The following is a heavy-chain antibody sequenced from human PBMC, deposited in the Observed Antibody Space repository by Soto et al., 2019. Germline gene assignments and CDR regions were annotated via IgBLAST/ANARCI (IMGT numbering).Heavy chain of an antibody. CDR3: VNSIGYSYARGYYYYGMDV. V-gene: IGHV3-64D*08. J-gene: IGHJ6*02. CDR1: GFTFSSYA. D-gene: IGHD5-18*01. CDR2: ISSNGGST. Sequence: SLRLSCSASGFTFSSYAMHWVRQAPGKGLEYVSAISSNGGSTYYADSVKGRFTISRDNSKNTLYLQMSSLRAEDTAVYYCVNSIGYSYARGYYYYGMDVWGQGT.